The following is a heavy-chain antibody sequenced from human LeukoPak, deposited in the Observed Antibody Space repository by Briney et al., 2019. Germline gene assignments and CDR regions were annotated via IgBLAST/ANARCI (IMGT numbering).Heavy chain of an antibody. Sequence: GGSLRLSCAASGFTFSSYGMHWVRQAPGKGLEWVAVIWYDGSNKYYADSVKGRFTISRDNSKNTLYLQMNSLRAEDTAVYYCARVPYYYDSSGYFIWGQGTMVTVSS. CDR2: IWYDGSNK. CDR3: ARVPYYYDSSGYFI. V-gene: IGHV3-33*01. D-gene: IGHD3-22*01. CDR1: GFTFSSYG. J-gene: IGHJ3*02.